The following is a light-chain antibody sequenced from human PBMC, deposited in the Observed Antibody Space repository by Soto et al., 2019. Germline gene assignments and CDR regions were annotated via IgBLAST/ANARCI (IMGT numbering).Light chain of an antibody. Sequence: QSALTQPASVSGSPGQSITISCTGTSSDFGNYNPVSWYQQHPGKVPKLILFEVNKRPSGVSGRFSGSKSGNTASLTISGLQAEDEADYYCCSFTSSNTHVFGPGTKLTVL. CDR2: EVN. V-gene: IGLV2-23*02. CDR3: CSFTSSNTHV. J-gene: IGLJ1*01. CDR1: SSDFGNYNP.